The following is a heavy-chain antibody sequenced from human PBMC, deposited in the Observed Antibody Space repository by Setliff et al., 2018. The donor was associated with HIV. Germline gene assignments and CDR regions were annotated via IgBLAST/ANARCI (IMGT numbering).Heavy chain of an antibody. D-gene: IGHD2-15*01. CDR1: GGTLSTYG. J-gene: IGHJ6*03. CDR3: ARGDTPSYYYYYYMDV. V-gene: IGHV1-69*10. CDR2: IVPIIDIT. Sequence: SVKVSCKASGGTLSTYGISWVRQAPGQGLEWVGGIVPIIDITNYAQKFAGRVTITADKATRTIYMDLSSLRSEDTAVYYCARGDTPSYYYYYYMDVWGKGTTVTVSS.